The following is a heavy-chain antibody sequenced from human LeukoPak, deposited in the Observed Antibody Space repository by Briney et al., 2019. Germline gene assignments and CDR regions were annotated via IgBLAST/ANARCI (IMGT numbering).Heavy chain of an antibody. Sequence: ASVKVSCKASGYTFTSYDINWVRQATGQGLEWMGWMNPNSGNTGYAQKFQGRVTMTRNTSISTAYMELSSLRSEDTAVYYCARDGTLGYCSGGSCELDYWGQGTLVTVSS. CDR2: MNPNSGNT. D-gene: IGHD2-15*01. J-gene: IGHJ4*02. V-gene: IGHV1-8*01. CDR1: GYTFTSYD. CDR3: ARDGTLGYCSGGSCELDY.